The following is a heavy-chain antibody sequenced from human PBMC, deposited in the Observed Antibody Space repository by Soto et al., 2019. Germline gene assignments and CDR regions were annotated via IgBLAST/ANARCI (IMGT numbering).Heavy chain of an antibody. D-gene: IGHD6-6*01. CDR2: IYPGDSDT. CDR3: ARKSSSSSDYYYGMDV. J-gene: IGHJ6*02. V-gene: IGHV5-51*01. Sequence: GESLKISCKGSGYSFTSYWIGWVRQMPGKGLEWMGVIYPGDSDTRYSPSFQGQVTISADKSISTAYLQWSSLKASDTAMYYCARKSSSSSDYYYGMDVWGQGTTVTVSS. CDR1: GYSFTSYW.